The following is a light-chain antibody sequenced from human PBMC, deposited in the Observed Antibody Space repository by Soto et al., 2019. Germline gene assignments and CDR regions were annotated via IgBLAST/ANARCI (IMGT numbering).Light chain of an antibody. J-gene: IGKJ2*01. Sequence: EIVLTQSPGTLSLSPGERATLSCRASQSPGDSYLAWYQQKPGQAPRLLLYATSRRATGIPDRFSGSGSETDFTLTISRLEPEDCAVYYCEQYGSSPTFGQGTKLEIK. CDR2: ATS. CDR1: QSPGDSY. V-gene: IGKV3-20*01. CDR3: EQYGSSPT.